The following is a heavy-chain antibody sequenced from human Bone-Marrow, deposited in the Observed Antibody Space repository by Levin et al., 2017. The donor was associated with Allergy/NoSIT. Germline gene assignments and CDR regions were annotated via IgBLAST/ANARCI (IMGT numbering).Heavy chain of an antibody. CDR3: ARGISAKVRGVIITTNNWFDP. Sequence: PSETLSLTCAVYGGSFSGYYWSWIRQPPGKGLEWIGEINHSGSTNYNPSLKSRVTISVDTSKNQFSLKLSSVTAADTAVYYCARGISAKVRGVIITTNNWFDPWGQGTLVTVSS. V-gene: IGHV4-34*01. D-gene: IGHD3-10*01. J-gene: IGHJ5*02. CDR1: GGSFSGYY. CDR2: INHSGST.